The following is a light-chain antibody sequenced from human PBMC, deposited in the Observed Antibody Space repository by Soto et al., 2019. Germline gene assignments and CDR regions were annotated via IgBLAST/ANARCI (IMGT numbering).Light chain of an antibody. CDR1: SSDVGGYNY. J-gene: IGLJ1*01. CDR3: TSYTSRSSTTYV. Sequence: QSVLTQPASVSGSPGQSITISCTGTSSDVGGYNYVSWYQQHPGKAPKLMIYDFSNRPSGVSNRFSGSKSGNTASLTISGLQVEDEADYSCTSYTSRSSTTYVFGTGTKVTVL. V-gene: IGLV2-14*01. CDR2: DFS.